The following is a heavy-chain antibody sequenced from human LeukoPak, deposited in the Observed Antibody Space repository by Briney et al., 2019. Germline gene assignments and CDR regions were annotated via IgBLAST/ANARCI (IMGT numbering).Heavy chain of an antibody. V-gene: IGHV3-66*02. J-gene: IGHJ4*02. Sequence: PGGSMRLSCAASGFTVSSNYMSWVRQAPGKGLEWVSVTYGGGSTYYADSVKGRFSISRDNSKNTLYLQMSSLRTEDTAVYYCARDGSGYSYGYDYWGQGTLVTVSS. CDR3: ARDGSGYSYGYDY. CDR2: TYGGGST. D-gene: IGHD5-18*01. CDR1: GFTVSSNY.